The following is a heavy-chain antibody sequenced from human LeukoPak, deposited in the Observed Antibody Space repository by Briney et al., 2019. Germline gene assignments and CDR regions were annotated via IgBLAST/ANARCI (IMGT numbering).Heavy chain of an antibody. V-gene: IGHV3-30-3*01. D-gene: IGHD3-10*01. CDR2: LSYGGTNK. J-gene: IGHJ1*01. Sequence: GRSLRLSCAASGFTFSDYAMHWVRQAPGKGLEWVAVLSYGGTNKYYADSVKGRFTISRDNSKNTLYLQMNSLRAEDTAVYYCANWWYGSGHFQHWGQGTLVTVSS. CDR1: GFTFSDYA. CDR3: ANWWYGSGHFQH.